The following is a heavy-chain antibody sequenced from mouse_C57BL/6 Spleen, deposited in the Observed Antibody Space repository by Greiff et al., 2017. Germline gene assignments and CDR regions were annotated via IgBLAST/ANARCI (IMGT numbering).Heavy chain of an antibody. D-gene: IGHD2-4*01. V-gene: IGHV1-72*01. CDR1: GYTFTSYW. Sequence: QVQLQQPGAELVKPGASVKLSCKASGYTFTSYWMHWVKQRPGRGLEWIGRIDPKSGGTKYNEKFKSKATLTVDKPSSTAYMQLSSLTSEDSAVYYCARMDDYDVGFAYWGQGTLVTVSA. CDR2: IDPKSGGT. J-gene: IGHJ3*01. CDR3: ARMDDYDVGFAY.